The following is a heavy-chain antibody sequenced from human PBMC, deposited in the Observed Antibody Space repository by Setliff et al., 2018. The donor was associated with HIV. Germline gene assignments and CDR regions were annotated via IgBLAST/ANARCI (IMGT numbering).Heavy chain of an antibody. Sequence: PSETLSLTCTVSGGSIRSYYWSWIRQSPGKGLEWIGSIYYSGSTYYNPSLKSRVTISVDTSKNQFSLKLNSVTAADTAVYYCARSSSSSPFFFDYWGPGSLVTVSS. D-gene: IGHD6-6*01. CDR3: ARSSSSSPFFFDY. V-gene: IGHV4-59*12. CDR1: GGSIRSYY. J-gene: IGHJ4*02. CDR2: IYYSGST.